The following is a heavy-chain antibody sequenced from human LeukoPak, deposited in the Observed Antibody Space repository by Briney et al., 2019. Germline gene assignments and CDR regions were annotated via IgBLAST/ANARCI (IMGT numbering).Heavy chain of an antibody. Sequence: PSETLSLTCTVSGGSISSYYWSWIRQPPGKGLEWIGYIYYSGSTYYNPSLKSRVTISVDTSKNQFSLKLSSVTAADTAVYYCARVNVKAYYYYYYMDVWGKGTTVTVSS. D-gene: IGHD3-10*02. J-gene: IGHJ6*03. CDR3: ARVNVKAYYYYYYMDV. V-gene: IGHV4-59*12. CDR2: IYYSGST. CDR1: GGSISSYY.